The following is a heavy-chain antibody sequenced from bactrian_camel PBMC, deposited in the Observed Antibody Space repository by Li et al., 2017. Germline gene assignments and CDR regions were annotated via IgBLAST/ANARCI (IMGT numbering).Heavy chain of an antibody. Sequence: HVQLVESGGGSVQAGGSLRLSCTASGYTYRRNLMGWSRQAPGKEREGVAAIDRDGTTTYADSVKGRFTISKDNAKKTLYLQMNSLIPEDTAMYYCAGAFWCDGGPLMAGRYSRWGQRTQVTVSP. D-gene: IGHD3*01. CDR2: IDRDGTT. V-gene: IGHV3S53*01. CDR1: GYTYRRNL. CDR3: AGAFWCDGGPLMAGRYSR. J-gene: IGHJ4*01.